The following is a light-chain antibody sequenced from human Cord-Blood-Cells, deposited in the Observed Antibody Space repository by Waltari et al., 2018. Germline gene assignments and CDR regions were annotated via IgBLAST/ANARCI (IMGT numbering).Light chain of an antibody. CDR2: LNSDGSH. V-gene: IGLV4-69*01. CDR3: QTWGTGIWV. CDR1: SGHSSYA. J-gene: IGLJ3*02. Sequence: QLVLTQSPSASASLGASVKLTCTLSSGHSSYAIAWHQQQPEQGPRYLMKLNSDGSHSKGDGIPALFAGSSSGAERYRTVSSLQSGDEADYYCQTWGTGIWVFGGGTKLTVL.